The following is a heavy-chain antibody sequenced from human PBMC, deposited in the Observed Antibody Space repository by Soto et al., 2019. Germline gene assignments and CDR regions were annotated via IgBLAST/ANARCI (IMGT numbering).Heavy chain of an antibody. J-gene: IGHJ6*02. Sequence: PGESLKISCKGSGYSFTSYWISWVRQMPGKGLEWMGRIDPSDSYTNYSPSFQGHVTISADKSISTAYLQRSSLKASDTAMYYCARQKEVYGDYYYYYGMDVWGQGTTVTVSS. V-gene: IGHV5-10-1*01. CDR2: IDPSDSYT. CDR1: GYSFTSYW. D-gene: IGHD4-17*01. CDR3: ARQKEVYGDYYYYYGMDV.